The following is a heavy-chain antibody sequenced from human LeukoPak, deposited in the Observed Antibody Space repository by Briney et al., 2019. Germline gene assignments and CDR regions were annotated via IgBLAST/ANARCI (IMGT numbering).Heavy chain of an antibody. V-gene: IGHV3-30*18. D-gene: IGHD6-19*01. CDR3: AKLTSSGGWFDP. Sequence: GRSLRLSCAASGFSFSSYGMHWVRQAPGKGLEWVAVISYDGSNKYYADSVKGRFTISRDNSKNTLYLQMNSLRAEDTAVYYCAKLTSSGGWFDPWGQGTLVTVSS. J-gene: IGHJ5*02. CDR1: GFSFSSYG. CDR2: ISYDGSNK.